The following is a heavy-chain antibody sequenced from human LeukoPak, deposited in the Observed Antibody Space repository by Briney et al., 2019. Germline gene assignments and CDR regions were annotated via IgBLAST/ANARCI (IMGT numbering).Heavy chain of an antibody. Sequence: ASVKVSCKASGYTFTGYYMHWVRQAPGQGLEWMGWINPNSGGTNYAQKFQGRVTMTRDTSISTAYMELSRLRSDDTAVYYCARGALRFLEWLEYYYYYMDVWGKGTTVTVSS. CDR3: ARGALRFLEWLEYYYYYMDV. CDR2: INPNSGGT. V-gene: IGHV1-2*02. CDR1: GYTFTGYY. J-gene: IGHJ6*03. D-gene: IGHD3-3*01.